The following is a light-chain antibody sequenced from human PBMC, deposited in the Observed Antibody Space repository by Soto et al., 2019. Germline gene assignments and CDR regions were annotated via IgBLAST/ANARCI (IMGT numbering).Light chain of an antibody. J-gene: IGKJ2*01. Sequence: EIVMTQSPATLSVSPGESATLSCTASQRVSSNLDWYQHKPGQAPRLLLYTASTRATGIPARFSGSGSETEFTLTISGLQSEDVAVYYCQQYHNWPPVTFGQGTKLEIQ. CDR3: QQYHNWPPVT. V-gene: IGKV3-15*01. CDR2: TAS. CDR1: QRVSSN.